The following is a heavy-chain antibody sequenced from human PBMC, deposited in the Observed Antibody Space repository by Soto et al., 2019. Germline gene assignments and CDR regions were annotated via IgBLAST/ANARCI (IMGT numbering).Heavy chain of an antibody. Sequence: SETLSLTCTVSDGSISSYYWGWIRQPPGKGLEWIGYIFYTGSTNYNPSLKSRVTIPVDTSKSQFSLKLSSVTAADTVVYYCARHYPIGNNWNYFDYWGQGTLVTVSS. CDR2: IFYTGST. J-gene: IGHJ4*02. CDR3: ARHYPIGNNWNYFDY. V-gene: IGHV4-59*08. CDR1: DGSISSYY. D-gene: IGHD1-1*01.